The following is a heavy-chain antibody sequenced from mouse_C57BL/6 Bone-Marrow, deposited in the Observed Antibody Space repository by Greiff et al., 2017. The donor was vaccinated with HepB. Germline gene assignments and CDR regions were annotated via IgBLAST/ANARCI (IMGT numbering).Heavy chain of an antibody. D-gene: IGHD1-1*01. CDR2: IYPRSGNT. CDR3: ARNSYYYGSSWAMDY. V-gene: IGHV1-81*01. Sequence: QVQLQQSGAELARPGASVKLSCKASGYTFTSYGISWVKQRTGQGLEWIGEIYPRSGNTYYNEKFKGKATLTADKSSSTAYMELRSLTSEDSAVYFCARNSYYYGSSWAMDYWGQGTSVTVSS. J-gene: IGHJ4*01. CDR1: GYTFTSYG.